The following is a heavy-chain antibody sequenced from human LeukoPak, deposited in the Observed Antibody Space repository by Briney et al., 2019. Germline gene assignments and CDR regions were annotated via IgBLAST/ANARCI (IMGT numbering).Heavy chain of an antibody. V-gene: IGHV4-34*01. D-gene: IGHD4-23*01. CDR1: GFTFSSYS. CDR2: INHSGST. CDR3: ARGRVTTVVTRFYYYYGMDV. Sequence: GSLRLSCAASGFTFSSYSMNWIRQPPGKGLEWIGEINHSGSTNYNPSLKSRVTISVDTSKNQFSLKLSSVTAADTAVYYCARGRVTTVVTRFYYYYGMDVWGQGTTVTVSS. J-gene: IGHJ6*02.